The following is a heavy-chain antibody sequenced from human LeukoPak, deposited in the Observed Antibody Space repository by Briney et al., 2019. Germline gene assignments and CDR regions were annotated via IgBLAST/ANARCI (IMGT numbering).Heavy chain of an antibody. CDR1: GYSINDGYY. D-gene: IGHD3-10*01. CDR3: ARDDTYDNTMVRGATFDP. Sequence: KTSETLSLTCAVSGYSINDGYYWGWIRQPPGKGLEWIGSVYHSGTTYYNPSLQSRVGISADMSRNQFSLRLSSVTAADTAVYYCARDDTYDNTMVRGATFDPWGQGTLVTVSS. CDR2: VYHSGTT. J-gene: IGHJ5*02. V-gene: IGHV4-38-2*02.